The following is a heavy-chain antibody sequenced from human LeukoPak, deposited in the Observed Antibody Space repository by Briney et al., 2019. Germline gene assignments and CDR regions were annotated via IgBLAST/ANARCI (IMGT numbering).Heavy chain of an antibody. D-gene: IGHD6-13*01. CDR3: ARDKGGSSSLDY. J-gene: IGHJ4*02. CDR2: IYSTGST. Sequence: SETVSPTCIVPSGSIRSDFRNWIRQPAGQGLEWIGRIYSTGSTNYNPSLKSRVTMSIDTTMQQLSLKVNCVTGAATTGPYCARDKGGSSSLDYWGQGKLVTVSS. V-gene: IGHV4-4*07. CDR1: SGSIRSDF.